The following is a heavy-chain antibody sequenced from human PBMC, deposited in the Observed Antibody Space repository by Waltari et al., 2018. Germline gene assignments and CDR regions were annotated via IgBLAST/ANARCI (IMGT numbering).Heavy chain of an antibody. CDR3: AMGGDYEYFQH. J-gene: IGHJ1*01. CDR2: IDDSGST. CDR1: GGSISSGDSY. D-gene: IGHD4-17*01. Sequence: QVQLQESGPGLVKPSQTLSLTCTVSGGSISSGDSYWSWIRQPPGKGLEWIGYIDDSGSTCYNPSLKSRVTISVDTSKNQFSLKLSSVTAADTVVYYGAMGGDYEYFQHWGQGTLVTVSS. V-gene: IGHV4-30-4*08.